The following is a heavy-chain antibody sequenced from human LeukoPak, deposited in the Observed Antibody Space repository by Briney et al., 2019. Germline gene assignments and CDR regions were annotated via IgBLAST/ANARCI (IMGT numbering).Heavy chain of an antibody. D-gene: IGHD3-9*01. J-gene: IGHJ5*02. CDR1: GGSISSSSYY. CDR2: IYYSGST. CDR3: ARDPGSDYDILTGYYSFDP. Sequence: PSETLSLTCTVSGGSISSSSYYWGWIRQPPGKGLEWIGSIYYSGSTYYNPSLKSRVTISVDTSKNQFSLKLSSVTAADTAVYYCARDPGSDYDILTGYYSFDPWGQGTLVTVSS. V-gene: IGHV4-39*07.